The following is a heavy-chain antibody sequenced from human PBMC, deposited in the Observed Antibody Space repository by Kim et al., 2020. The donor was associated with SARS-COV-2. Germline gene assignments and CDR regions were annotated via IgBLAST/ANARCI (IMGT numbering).Heavy chain of an antibody. V-gene: IGHV3-7*01. CDR2: IKYDESER. CDR1: GFSFSNYW. Sequence: GGSLRLSCIASGFSFSNYWMAWVRQAPGKGPECVANIKYDESERYYVDSVKGRFIISRDNGKRSLYLQMDSLRAEDTALYYCARDVGGNLENWGQGTLVT. J-gene: IGHJ4*02. CDR3: ARDVGGNLEN. D-gene: IGHD2-15*01.